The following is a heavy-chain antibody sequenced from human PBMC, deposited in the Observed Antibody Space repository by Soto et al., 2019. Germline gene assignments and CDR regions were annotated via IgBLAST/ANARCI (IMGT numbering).Heavy chain of an antibody. CDR3: ARESHDAFDI. CDR1: GFSISRSG. Sequence: QVQLVESGGGVAQPGRSLRLSCAASGFSISRSGMHWVRQAPGKGLEWVAVIWDDGSNKYYVDSVKGRFTVSRDNSKSTLYLQMNNLRAGDTAVYYCARESHDAFDIWGQGTMVTVSS. CDR2: IWDDGSNK. J-gene: IGHJ3*02. V-gene: IGHV3-33*01.